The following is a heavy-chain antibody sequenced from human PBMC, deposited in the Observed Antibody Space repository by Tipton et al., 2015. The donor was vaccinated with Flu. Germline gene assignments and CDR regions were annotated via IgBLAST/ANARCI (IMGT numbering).Heavy chain of an antibody. V-gene: IGHV3-7*01. Sequence: SGFIFNSYWMNWVRQAPGKGLEWVANIKKDGSEKYYVDSLKGRFTISRDNAKNSLYLQMNSLRVEDTAVYYCAGGTGWLIDYWGQGTLVTVSS. CDR1: GFIFNSYW. D-gene: IGHD6-19*01. J-gene: IGHJ4*02. CDR3: AGGTGWLIDY. CDR2: IKKDGSEK.